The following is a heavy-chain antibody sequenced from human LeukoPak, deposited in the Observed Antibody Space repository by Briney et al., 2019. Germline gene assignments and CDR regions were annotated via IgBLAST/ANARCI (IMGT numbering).Heavy chain of an antibody. V-gene: IGHV4-34*01. CDR1: GGSFSGYY. Sequence: SDTLSLTCAVYGGSFSGYYWSWIRQPPGKGLEWIGEINHSGSTNYNPSLKSRVTISVDTSKNQLSLKLSSVTAADTAVYYCARMISSDWYYDYWGQGTLVTVSS. CDR3: ARMISSDWYYDY. D-gene: IGHD6-19*01. J-gene: IGHJ4*02. CDR2: INHSGST.